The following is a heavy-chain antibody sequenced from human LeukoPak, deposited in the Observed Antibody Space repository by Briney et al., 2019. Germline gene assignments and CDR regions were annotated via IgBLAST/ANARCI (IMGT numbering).Heavy chain of an antibody. Sequence: SETLSLTCFVSGDSITSRSFYWGWIRQPPGKNLEWIGNVYYNGRTSYNPSLKTRVTISVDTSRNHFSLKLTSVTAADAAVYYCARRGNGSFYYFDDWGQGTLVTVSS. D-gene: IGHD1-26*01. CDR2: VYYNGRT. CDR1: GDSITSRSFY. CDR3: ARRGNGSFYYFDD. V-gene: IGHV4-39*02. J-gene: IGHJ4*02.